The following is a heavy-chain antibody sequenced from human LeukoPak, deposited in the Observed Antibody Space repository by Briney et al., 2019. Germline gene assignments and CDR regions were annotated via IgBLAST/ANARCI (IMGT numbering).Heavy chain of an antibody. CDR2: IIPIFGTA. CDR1: GGTFSSYA. D-gene: IGHD6-13*01. CDR3: ARVAGYSSSWYGD. J-gene: IGHJ4*02. V-gene: IGHV1-69*05. Sequence: SVKVSCKASGGTFSSYAISWVRQAPGQGLEWMGRIIPIFGTANYAQKFQGRVTITTDESTSTAYMELSSLRSEDTAVYYCARVAGYSSSWYGDWGQGTLVTVSS.